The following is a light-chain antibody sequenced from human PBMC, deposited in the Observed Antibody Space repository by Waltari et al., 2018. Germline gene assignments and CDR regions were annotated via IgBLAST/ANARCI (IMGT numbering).Light chain of an antibody. Sequence: SYELTQPLSASVALGQTASLTCGGSDIGTKHVHWYQQKPGQAPVLVLYRDSSRPSGIPERFSGSNSGTTATLTISGAQAGDEADYYCQVWDTRKNWVFGGGTKLTVL. J-gene: IGLJ3*02. CDR2: RDS. V-gene: IGLV3-9*01. CDR3: QVWDTRKNWV. CDR1: DIGTKH.